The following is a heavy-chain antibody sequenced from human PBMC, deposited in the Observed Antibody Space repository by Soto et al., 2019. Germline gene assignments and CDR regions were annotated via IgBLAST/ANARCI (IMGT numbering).Heavy chain of an antibody. D-gene: IGHD2-2*01. J-gene: IGHJ6*02. V-gene: IGHV3-30*18. CDR3: AKSLIAARTQVVPAAINYYGMDV. CDR1: GFTFSSYG. Sequence: GGSLRLSCAASGFTFSSYGMHWVRQAPGKGLEWVAVISYDGSNKYYADSVKGRFTISRDNSKNTLYLQMNSLRAEDTAVYYCAKSLIAARTQVVPAAINYYGMDVWGQGTTVIVSS. CDR2: ISYDGSNK.